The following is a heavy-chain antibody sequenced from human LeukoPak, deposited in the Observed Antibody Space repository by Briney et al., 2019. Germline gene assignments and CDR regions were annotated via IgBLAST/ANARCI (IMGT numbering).Heavy chain of an antibody. V-gene: IGHV3-23*01. CDR3: AKSMVGYYYYGMDV. CDR1: GFTFSSYA. Sequence: GGSLRLSCAASGFTFSSYAMIWVRQAPGKGLEWVSAISGSGGSTYYADSVKGRFTISRDNSKNTLYLQMNSLRAEDTAVYYCAKSMVGYYYYGMDVWGQGTTVTVSS. D-gene: IGHD2-15*01. J-gene: IGHJ6*02. CDR2: ISGSGGST.